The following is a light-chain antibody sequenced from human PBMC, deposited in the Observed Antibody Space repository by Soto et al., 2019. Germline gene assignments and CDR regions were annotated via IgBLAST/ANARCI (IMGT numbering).Light chain of an antibody. J-gene: IGKJ3*01. CDR1: QGISNY. V-gene: IGKV1-27*01. CDR2: AAS. CDR3: QKYNSAPS. Sequence: DIQMTQSPSTLSGSVGDRVTITCRASQGISNYLAWYQQKPGKVPKLLIYAASSLQSGVPSRFSGSGSGTDFTLTISSLQPEDVATYYCQKYNSAPSFGPGTKVDIK.